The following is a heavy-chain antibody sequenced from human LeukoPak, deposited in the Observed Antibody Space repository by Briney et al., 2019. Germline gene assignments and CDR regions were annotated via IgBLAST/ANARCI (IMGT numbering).Heavy chain of an antibody. V-gene: IGHV1-18*01. Sequence: ASVKVSCKASGYTFTGYVISWMRQAPGQGLEWMGWISAYNGNTNYAQKLQGRVTMTTDTSTSTAYMELRSLRSDDTAVYYCARTPQGTTDFDYWGQGTLVTVSS. D-gene: IGHD4-11*01. CDR1: GYTFTGYV. J-gene: IGHJ4*02. CDR2: ISAYNGNT. CDR3: ARTPQGTTDFDY.